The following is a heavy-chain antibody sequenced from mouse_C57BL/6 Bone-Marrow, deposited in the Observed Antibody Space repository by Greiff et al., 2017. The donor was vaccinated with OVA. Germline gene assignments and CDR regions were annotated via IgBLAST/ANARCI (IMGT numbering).Heavy chain of an antibody. J-gene: IGHJ3*01. D-gene: IGHD2-5*01. CDR2: IYPGDGDT. V-gene: IGHV1-80*01. Sequence: QVQLQQSGAELVKPGASVKISCKASGYAFSSYWMNWVKQRPGKGLEWIGQIYPGDGDTNYNGKFKGKATLTADKSSSTAYMQLSSLTSEDSAVYFCARRGSNSGDWFAYWGQGTLVTVSA. CDR3: ARRGSNSGDWFAY. CDR1: GYAFSSYW.